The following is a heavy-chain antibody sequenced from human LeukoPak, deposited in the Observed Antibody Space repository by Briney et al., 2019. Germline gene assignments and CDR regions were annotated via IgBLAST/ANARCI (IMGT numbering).Heavy chain of an antibody. CDR2: ISGSGGST. CDR1: GFTFSSYG. D-gene: IGHD3-10*01. J-gene: IGHJ4*02. CDR3: AKDTDYYGSGSYYNGRSDY. V-gene: IGHV3-23*01. Sequence: GGSLRLSCAASGFTFSSYGMSWVRQAPGKGLEWVSAISGSGGSTYYADSVKGRFTISRDNSKNTLYLQMNSLRAEDTAVYYCAKDTDYYGSGSYYNGRSDYWGQGTLVTVSS.